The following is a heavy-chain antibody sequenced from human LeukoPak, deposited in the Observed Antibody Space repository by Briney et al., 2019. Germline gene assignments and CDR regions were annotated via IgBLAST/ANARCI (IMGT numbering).Heavy chain of an antibody. CDR2: NYPRDSDA. J-gene: IGHJ4*02. CDR3: ARNVDTHFDY. D-gene: IGHD5-18*01. Sequence: GESLKISCKVSGYSFTNYWIAWVRQMPGKGVEFMAINYPRDSDARYSPSFQGQVTISVDKSISIAYLQWSSLQASDTAVYYCARNVDTHFDYWGQGTLVTISS. V-gene: IGHV5-51*01. CDR1: GYSFTNYW.